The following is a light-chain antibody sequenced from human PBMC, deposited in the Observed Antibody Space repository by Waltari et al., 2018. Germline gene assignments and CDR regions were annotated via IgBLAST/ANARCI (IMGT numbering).Light chain of an antibody. CDR2: HAS. J-gene: IGKJ1*01. CDR1: ESVSKY. CDR3: QKYVNLPAT. Sequence: EAVLTQSPGTLSLSPGERATLSCRASESVSKYLAWYQQKPGQAPRLLIYHASIRATGIPDRFSGSGSGTDFSLTISRLEPEDSAVYYCQKYVNLPATFGRGTKVEI. V-gene: IGKV3-20*01.